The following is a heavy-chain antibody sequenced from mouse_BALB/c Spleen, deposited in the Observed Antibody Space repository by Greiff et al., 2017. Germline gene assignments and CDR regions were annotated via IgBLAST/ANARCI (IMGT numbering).Heavy chain of an antibody. CDR3: AREGGGDY. Sequence: EVKLVESGGGLVQPGGSLRLSCATSGFTFTDYYMSWVRQPPGKALEWLGFIRNKANGYTTEYSASVKGRFTISRDNSQSILYLQMNTLRAEDSATYYCAREGGGDYWGQGTSVTVSS. V-gene: IGHV7-3*02. CDR1: GFTFTDYY. CDR2: IRNKANGYTT. J-gene: IGHJ4*01.